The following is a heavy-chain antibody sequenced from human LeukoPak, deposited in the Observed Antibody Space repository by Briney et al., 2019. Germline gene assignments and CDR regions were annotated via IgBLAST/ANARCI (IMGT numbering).Heavy chain of an antibody. CDR1: GFTFSSYW. Sequence: GGSLRLSCAASGFTFSSYWMHWVRQAPGKGLVWVSRINSDGSSTSYADSVKGRFTISRDNAKNTLYLQMNSLRAEDTAVYYCARYGSGSYLFDYWGQGTLVTVSS. D-gene: IGHD3-10*01. CDR3: ARYGSGSYLFDY. CDR2: INSDGSST. V-gene: IGHV3-74*01. J-gene: IGHJ4*02.